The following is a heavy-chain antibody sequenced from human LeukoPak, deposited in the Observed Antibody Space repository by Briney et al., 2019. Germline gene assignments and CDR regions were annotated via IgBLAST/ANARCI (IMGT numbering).Heavy chain of an antibody. CDR1: GGTFSSYA. J-gene: IGHJ6*03. D-gene: IGHD3-3*01. CDR3: ARVGNYDPYYYYMDV. V-gene: IGHV1-69*13. CDR2: IIPIFGTA. Sequence: SVKVSCKASGGTFSSYAISWVRQAPGQGLEWMGGIIPIFGTANYAQKFQGRVTITADESTSTAYMELSSLRSEDTAVYYCARVGNYDPYYYYMDVWGKGTTVTVSS.